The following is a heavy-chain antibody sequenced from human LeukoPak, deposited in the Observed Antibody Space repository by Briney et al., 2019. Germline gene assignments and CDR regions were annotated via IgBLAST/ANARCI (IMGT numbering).Heavy chain of an antibody. CDR3: ARAGSRASATYDTSGYPLDA. CDR2: IFHSGYT. CDR1: GDSINTGGYY. J-gene: IGHJ5*02. V-gene: IGHV4-31*03. Sequence: ASETRSLTCSVSGDSINTGGYYWTWIRQHPGKGLEWIGYIFHSGYTYYNPSLKSRLSLSLDTSKNHFSLKVRFVTAADTAVYYCARAGSRASATYDTSGYPLDAWGRGTLVTVSS. D-gene: IGHD3-22*01.